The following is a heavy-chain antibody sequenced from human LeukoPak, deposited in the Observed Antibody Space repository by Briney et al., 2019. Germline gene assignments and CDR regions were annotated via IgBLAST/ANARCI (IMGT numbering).Heavy chain of an antibody. CDR3: ARAPILGYCTNGVCYIEQ. CDR2: IIPIFGTA. J-gene: IGHJ4*02. D-gene: IGHD2-8*01. CDR1: GGTFSSYA. Sequence: WASVKVSCKASGGTFSSYAISWVRQAPGQGLEWMGGIIPIFGTANYAQKFQGRVTITTDESTSTAYMELSSLRSEDTAVYYCARAPILGYCTNGVCYIEQWGQGTLVTVSS. V-gene: IGHV1-69*05.